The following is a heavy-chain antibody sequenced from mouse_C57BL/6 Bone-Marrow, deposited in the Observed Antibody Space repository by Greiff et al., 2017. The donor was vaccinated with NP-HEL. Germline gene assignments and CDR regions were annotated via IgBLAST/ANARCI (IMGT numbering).Heavy chain of an antibody. Sequence: VQGVESGPELVNPGASVKISCKASGYAFSSSWMNWVKQRPGKGLEWIGYINPSSGYTKYNQKFKDKATLTADKSSSTAYMQLSSLTYEDSAVYYCAPITTVVAPFAYWGQGTLVTVSA. V-gene: IGHV1-7*01. CDR1: GYAFSSSW. J-gene: IGHJ3*01. D-gene: IGHD1-1*01. CDR2: INPSSGYT. CDR3: APITTVVAPFAY.